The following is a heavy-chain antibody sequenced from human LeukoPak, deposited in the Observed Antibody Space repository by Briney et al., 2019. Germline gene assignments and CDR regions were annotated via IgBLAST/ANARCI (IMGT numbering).Heavy chain of an antibody. V-gene: IGHV1-2*02. Sequence: ASVKVSCKASGYTFTDYEIHWVRQAPGQGLEWMGWINPNSGSTNYAQRFRGRVTMTTDTSTSTAYMGLRSLRSDDTAVYYCARGLGGSGSYFLTFDYWGQGTLVTVSS. CDR3: ARGLGGSGSYFLTFDY. CDR1: GYTFTDYE. CDR2: INPNSGST. D-gene: IGHD1-26*01. J-gene: IGHJ4*02.